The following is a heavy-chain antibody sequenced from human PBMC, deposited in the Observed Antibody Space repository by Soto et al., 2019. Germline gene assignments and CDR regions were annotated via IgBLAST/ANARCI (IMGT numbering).Heavy chain of an antibody. D-gene: IGHD5-12*01. Sequence: SETLSLTCTVSVGSISSYYWSWIRQPPGKGLEWIGYIYYSGSTNYNPSLKSRVTISVDTSKNQFSLKLSSVTAADTAVYYCARVRIEEYSGYGFVAFDIWGQGTMVTVSS. J-gene: IGHJ3*02. CDR1: VGSISSYY. CDR3: ARVRIEEYSGYGFVAFDI. V-gene: IGHV4-59*01. CDR2: IYYSGST.